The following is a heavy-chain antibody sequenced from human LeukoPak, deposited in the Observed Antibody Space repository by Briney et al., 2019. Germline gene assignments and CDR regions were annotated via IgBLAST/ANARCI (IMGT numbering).Heavy chain of an antibody. D-gene: IGHD2-21*02. V-gene: IGHV4-34*01. CDR1: GGSFSGYY. J-gene: IGHJ5*02. Sequence: SETLSLTCAVYGGSFSGYYWTWIRQPPGKGLEWIGEINHSGSTNYNPSLKSRVTISVDTSKNQFSLKLSSVTAADTAVYYCARVHIVVVTRWFDPWGQGTLVTVSS. CDR2: INHSGST. CDR3: ARVHIVVVTRWFDP.